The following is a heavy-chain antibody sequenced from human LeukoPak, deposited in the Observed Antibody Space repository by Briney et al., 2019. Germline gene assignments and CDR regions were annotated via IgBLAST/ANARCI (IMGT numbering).Heavy chain of an antibody. CDR3: ARTPRIVGATPPYYFDY. V-gene: IGHV4-39*01. D-gene: IGHD1-26*01. J-gene: IGHJ4*02. Sequence: SETLSLTCTVSGGSISSNSYFWGWIRRPPGKGLEWIGSIYYSGSTYYNPSLKSRVTISVDTSKNQFSLKLSSVTAADTAVYYCARTPRIVGATPPYYFDYWGQGTLVTVSS. CDR2: IYYSGST. CDR1: GGSISSNSYF.